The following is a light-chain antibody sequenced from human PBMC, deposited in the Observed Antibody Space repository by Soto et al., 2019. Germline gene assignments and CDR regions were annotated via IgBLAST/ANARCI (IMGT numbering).Light chain of an antibody. V-gene: IGKV3-20*01. CDR2: DIF. J-gene: IGKJ1*01. CDR3: QQYYRAPRT. CDR1: QSVSSSY. Sequence: EIVLTQSPGTLSLSPGERATLSCRASQSVSSSYLAWYQQKPGQAPRLVIYDIFTRATGVPTRISGSGSGTEFTLTISRLEPEDFAVYYCQQYYRAPRTFGQGTTVEIK.